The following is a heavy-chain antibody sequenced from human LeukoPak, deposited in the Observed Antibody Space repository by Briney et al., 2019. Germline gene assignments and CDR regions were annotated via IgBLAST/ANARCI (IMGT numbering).Heavy chain of an antibody. V-gene: IGHV3-30*03. D-gene: IGHD6-13*01. J-gene: IGHJ6*03. CDR3: ARETGAQYSSSWYNYYYYYYMDV. CDR2: ISYDGSNK. Sequence: GRSLRLSRAASGFTFSSYGMHWVRQAPGKGLEWVAVISYDGSNKYYADSVKGRLTISRDNSKNTLYLQMNSLRAEDTAVYYCARETGAQYSSSWYNYYYYYYMDVWGKGTTVTVSS. CDR1: GFTFSSYG.